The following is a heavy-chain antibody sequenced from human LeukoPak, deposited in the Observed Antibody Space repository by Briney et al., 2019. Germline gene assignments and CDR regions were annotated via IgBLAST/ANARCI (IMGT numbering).Heavy chain of an antibody. CDR3: ARAPVDWFDP. CDR2: IYYSGST. CDR1: GGSISSYY. V-gene: IGHV4-59*01. J-gene: IGHJ5*02. Sequence: SETLSLTCTVSGGSISSYYWSWIRQPPGKGLEWIGYIYYSGSTNYNPSLKSRVTISVDTSNNQFSLKLSSVTAADTAVYYCARAPVDWFDPWGQGTLVTVSS.